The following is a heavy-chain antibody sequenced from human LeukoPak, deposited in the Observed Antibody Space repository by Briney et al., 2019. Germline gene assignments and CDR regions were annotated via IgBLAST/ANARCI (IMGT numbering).Heavy chain of an antibody. CDR1: GFTFSSYS. V-gene: IGHV3-21*01. D-gene: IGHD3-22*01. CDR3: AKNYYDSSGLFDY. J-gene: IGHJ4*02. CDR2: ISSSSSYI. Sequence: GGSLRLSCAASGFTFSSYSMNWVRQAPGKGLEWVSSISSSSSYIYYADSVKGRFTISRDNAKNSLHLQMNSLRAEDTAVYYCAKNYYDSSGLFDYWGQGTLVIVSS.